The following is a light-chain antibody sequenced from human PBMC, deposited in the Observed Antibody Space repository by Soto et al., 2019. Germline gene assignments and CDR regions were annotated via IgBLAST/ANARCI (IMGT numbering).Light chain of an antibody. Sequence: QSVLTQPPSASGSPGQSVTISCTGTSSDGGGYNYVSWYQQHPGKAPKLMIYEVSTRPSGVPDRFSGSKSGNTASLTVSGLQAEDEADYYCSSYAGSNNYVYGSGTKLTVL. V-gene: IGLV2-8*01. CDR1: SSDGGGYNY. J-gene: IGLJ1*01. CDR3: SSYAGSNNYV. CDR2: EVS.